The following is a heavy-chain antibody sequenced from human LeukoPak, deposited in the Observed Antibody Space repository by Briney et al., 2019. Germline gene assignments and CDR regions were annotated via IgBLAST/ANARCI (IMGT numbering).Heavy chain of an antibody. Sequence: SETLSLTCAVNGGSFSGYYWSWIRQPPGKGLEWIGEINHSGSTNYNPSLKSRVTISVDTSKNQFSLKLSSVTAADTAVYYCARMSRGYSYGVMDVWGQGTTVTVSS. CDR2: INHSGST. CDR1: GGSFSGYY. J-gene: IGHJ6*02. V-gene: IGHV4-34*01. CDR3: ARMSRGYSYGVMDV. D-gene: IGHD5-18*01.